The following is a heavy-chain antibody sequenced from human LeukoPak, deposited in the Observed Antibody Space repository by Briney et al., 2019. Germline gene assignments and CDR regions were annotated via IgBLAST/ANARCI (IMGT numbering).Heavy chain of an antibody. CDR1: GFTFSSYA. CDR2: ISGSGGST. CDR3: GKDPNGDYVGAFDI. V-gene: IGHV3-23*01. Sequence: PGGSLRLSCAASGFTFSSYAMSWVRQAPGKGLEWVSAISGSGGSTYYADSVKGRFTISRDSSTNTLFLQMNSLRDEDTAVYYCGKDPNGDYVGAFDIWGQGTMVTVSS. J-gene: IGHJ3*02. D-gene: IGHD2-21*02.